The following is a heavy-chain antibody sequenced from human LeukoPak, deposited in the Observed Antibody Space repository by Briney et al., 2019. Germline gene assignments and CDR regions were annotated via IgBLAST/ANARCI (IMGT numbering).Heavy chain of an antibody. D-gene: IGHD2-21*02. CDR1: GGTFSSYA. CDR2: IIPIFGTA. CDR3: ARALAYCGGDCYASDY. Sequence: SVKVSCKASGGTFSSYAISWVRQAPGQGLEWMGGIIPIFGTANYAQKFQGRVTITTDESTSTAYMELSSLRSEDTAVYYCARALAYCGGDCYASDYWGQGTLVTVSS. J-gene: IGHJ4*02. V-gene: IGHV1-69*05.